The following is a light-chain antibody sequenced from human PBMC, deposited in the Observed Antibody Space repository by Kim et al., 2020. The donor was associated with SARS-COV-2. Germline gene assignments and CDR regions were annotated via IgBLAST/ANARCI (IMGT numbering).Light chain of an antibody. Sequence: ASGGDRGTIPCRASQSISGWLAWYQQKPGKAPKLLNYKASSLESGVPSRFSGSGSGTEFTLTVSSLQPDDFATYFCQQYNSYPWTFGQGTKVDIK. V-gene: IGKV1-5*03. CDR2: KAS. CDR1: QSISGW. J-gene: IGKJ1*01. CDR3: QQYNSYPWT.